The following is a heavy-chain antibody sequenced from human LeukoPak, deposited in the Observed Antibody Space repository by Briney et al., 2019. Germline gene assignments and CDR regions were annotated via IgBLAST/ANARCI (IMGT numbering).Heavy chain of an antibody. CDR2: ISSDSSYI. CDR3: VRGSYGAYDY. V-gene: IGHV3-21*01. CDR1: GFNFNTYT. D-gene: IGHD4-17*01. J-gene: IGHJ4*02. Sequence: GGSLRLPCAASGFNFNTYTMNWVRQAPGKGLEWVSSISSDSSYIYYADAVHGRFTVSRDNAKYSLYLQMNSLRAEDTAVYYCVRGSYGAYDYWGQGSLVTVSS.